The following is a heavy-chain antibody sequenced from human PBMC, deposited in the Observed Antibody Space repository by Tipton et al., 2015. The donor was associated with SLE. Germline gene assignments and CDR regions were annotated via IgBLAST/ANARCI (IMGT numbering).Heavy chain of an antibody. CDR1: GGSISSNY. CDR3: ARGMLTWRGAIIGVDV. CDR2: ISDGGGT. D-gene: IGHD5-12*01. Sequence: TLSLTCTVSGGSISSNYWIWIRQPPGKGLEWIGYISDGGGTNHNPSLKSRVAISVDPAKNQFSLKLTSVTAADTAVYDCARGMLTWRGAIIGVDVWGQGITVTVSS. V-gene: IGHV4-59*08. J-gene: IGHJ6*02.